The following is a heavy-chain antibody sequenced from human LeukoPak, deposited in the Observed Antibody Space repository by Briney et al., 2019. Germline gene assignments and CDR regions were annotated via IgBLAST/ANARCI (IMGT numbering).Heavy chain of an antibody. V-gene: IGHV3-7*01. D-gene: IGHD3-10*02. CDR2: IMQDGSEK. CDR3: AELGITLIGGV. Sequence: GGSLRLSCAASGFTFSTYWMSWVRQAPGKGLEWVANIMQDGSEKYYVDSVKGRFTISRDNAKNSLYLQMNSLRAEDTAVYYCAELGITLIGGVWGKGTTVTISS. J-gene: IGHJ6*04. CDR1: GFTFSTYW.